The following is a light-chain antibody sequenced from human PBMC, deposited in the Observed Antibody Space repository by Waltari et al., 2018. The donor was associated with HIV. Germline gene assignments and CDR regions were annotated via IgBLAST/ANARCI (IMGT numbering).Light chain of an antibody. CDR2: GAS. V-gene: IGKV3-20*01. CDR1: QSVNNNY. Sequence: EIVLTQSPGTLSLSPGERATLSCRASQSVNNNYLAWYQQKPGQAPWLLIYGASYSATGIPDRFTASGSGTDFTLTSSRLEPEDSAVYYCQQYGDAPRTFGQGTKVEIK. J-gene: IGKJ1*01. CDR3: QQYGDAPRT.